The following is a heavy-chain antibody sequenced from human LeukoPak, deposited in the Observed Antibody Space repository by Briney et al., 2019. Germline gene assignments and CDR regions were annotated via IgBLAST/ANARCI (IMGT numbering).Heavy chain of an antibody. CDR1: GFTFDDYA. D-gene: IGHD3-22*01. Sequence: GGSLRLSCAASGFTFDDYAMHWVRQAPGKGLEWVSLISGDGGSTYYADSVKGRLTISRDNSKNSLYLQMNSLRTEDTALYYCAKGGRYYYDSSGYYYDPSGYYYGMDVWGQGTTVTVSS. CDR3: AKGGRYYYDSSGYYYDPSGYYYGMDV. V-gene: IGHV3-43*02. J-gene: IGHJ6*02. CDR2: ISGDGGST.